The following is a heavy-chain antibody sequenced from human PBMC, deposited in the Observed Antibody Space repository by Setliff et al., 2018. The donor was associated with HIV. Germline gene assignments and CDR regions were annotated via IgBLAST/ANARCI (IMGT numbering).Heavy chain of an antibody. CDR3: ARGFDYAQRPPLYYFDY. CDR1: GGTFSSYA. V-gene: IGHV1-69*13. J-gene: IGHJ4*02. D-gene: IGHD2-2*01. Sequence: GASVKVSCKASGGTFSSYAISWVRQAPGQGLEWMGGIIPIFGTANYAQKFQGRVTITADESTSTAYMELSSLRSEDTAVYYCARGFDYAQRPPLYYFDYWGQGTLVTVSS. CDR2: IIPIFGTA.